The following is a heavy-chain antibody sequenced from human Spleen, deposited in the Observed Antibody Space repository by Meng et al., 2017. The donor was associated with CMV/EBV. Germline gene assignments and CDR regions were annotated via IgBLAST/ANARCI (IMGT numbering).Heavy chain of an antibody. CDR2: IYWNDDK. D-gene: IGHD4-17*01. CDR3: AHSNAIFYGDYDFDY. J-gene: IGHJ4*02. CDR1: GFSLSTSGVG. V-gene: IGHV2-5*01. Sequence: SGPTLVKPTQSLTLTCTFSGFSLSTSGVGVGWIRQPPGKALEWLALIYWNDDKRYSPSLKSRLTITKDTSKNQVVLTMTNMDPVDTATYYCAHSNAIFYGDYDFDYWGQGTLVTVSS.